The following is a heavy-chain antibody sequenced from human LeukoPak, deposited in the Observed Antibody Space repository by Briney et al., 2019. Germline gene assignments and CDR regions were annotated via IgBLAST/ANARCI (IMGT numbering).Heavy chain of an antibody. V-gene: IGHV1-46*01. J-gene: IGHJ4*02. CDR3: ARASRPTYYYGSGSYPFDY. D-gene: IGHD3-10*01. CDR2: INPSGCST. Sequence: ASVKVSCKASGYTFTSYYMHWVRQAPGQGLEWMGIINPSGCSTSYAQKFQGRVTMTRDTSTSTVYMELSSLRSEDTAVYYCARASRPTYYYGSGSYPFDYWGQGTLVTVSS. CDR1: GYTFTSYY.